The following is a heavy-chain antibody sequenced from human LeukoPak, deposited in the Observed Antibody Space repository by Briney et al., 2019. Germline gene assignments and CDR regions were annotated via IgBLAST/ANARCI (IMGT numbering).Heavy chain of an antibody. J-gene: IGHJ5*02. CDR1: GGSISSSSYY. CDR3: ARLWTGGWFDP. CDR2: IYYSGST. V-gene: IGHV4-39*01. Sequence: PSETLSLTCTVSGGSISSSSYYWGWIRQPPGKGLEWIGSIYYSGSTYYNPSLKSRVTISVDTSKNQFSLTLSSVTAADTAVYYCARLWTGGWFDPWGQGTLVTVSS. D-gene: IGHD2-21*01.